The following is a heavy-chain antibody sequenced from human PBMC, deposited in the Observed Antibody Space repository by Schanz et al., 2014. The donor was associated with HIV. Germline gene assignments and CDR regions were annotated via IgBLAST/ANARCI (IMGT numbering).Heavy chain of an antibody. CDR1: GFTFTSYA. Sequence: EVQLLESGGGLVQPGGSLRLSCAASGFTFTSYAMTWVRQAPGEGLEWIGRIKSKTDGETTDYAARVKGRFTVSRDDSKNTLYLQMSSLKTEDTAVYFCAWHYFDFWGQGTLVTVSS. V-gene: IGHV3-15*01. J-gene: IGHJ4*02. CDR2: IKSKTDGETT. CDR3: AWHYFDF.